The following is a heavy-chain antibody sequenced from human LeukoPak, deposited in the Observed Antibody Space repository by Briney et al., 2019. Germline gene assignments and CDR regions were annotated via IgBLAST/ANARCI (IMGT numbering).Heavy chain of an antibody. CDR3: ARDLRRSYYDLVGPDAFDI. J-gene: IGHJ3*02. CDR2: IIPIFGTA. Sequence: GASVKVSCKASGGTFSSYAISWVRQAPGQGLEWMGGIIPIFGTANYAQKFQGRVTITADESTSTAYVELSSLRSEDTAVYYCARDLRRSYYDLVGPDAFDIWGQGTMVTVSS. V-gene: IGHV1-69*13. D-gene: IGHD3-22*01. CDR1: GGTFSSYA.